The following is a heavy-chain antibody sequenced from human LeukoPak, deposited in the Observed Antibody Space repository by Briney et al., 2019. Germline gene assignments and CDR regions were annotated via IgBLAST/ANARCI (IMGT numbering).Heavy chain of an antibody. V-gene: IGHV3-48*03. Sequence: QSGGSLRLSCAASGFTFSSYAMSWVRQAPGKGLEWVSYIDFSGRTIYYADSVKGRFTISRDNARNSVSLQMTSLRAEDTAVYYCARGFGVASYYYSMDVWGKGTTVTISS. CDR1: GFTFSSYA. J-gene: IGHJ6*03. CDR2: IDFSGRTI. D-gene: IGHD3-3*01. CDR3: ARGFGVASYYYSMDV.